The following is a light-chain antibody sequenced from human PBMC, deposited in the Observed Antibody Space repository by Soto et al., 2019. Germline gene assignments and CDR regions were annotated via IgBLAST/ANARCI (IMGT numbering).Light chain of an antibody. CDR1: SSDIGNYNY. Sequence: QSALTQPASVSGSPGQSITISCTGTSSDIGNYNYVSWYQQDPGKAPKLMIYDVSNRPSGVSNRFSGSKSGITASLTISGLQAEDEADYYCSSYTSSSTYVFGTGTKVIVL. V-gene: IGLV2-14*01. CDR2: DVS. J-gene: IGLJ1*01. CDR3: SSYTSSSTYV.